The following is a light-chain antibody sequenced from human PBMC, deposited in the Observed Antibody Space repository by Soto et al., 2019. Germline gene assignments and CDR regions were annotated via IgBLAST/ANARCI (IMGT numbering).Light chain of an antibody. V-gene: IGLV2-14*01. CDR3: TSWTTSTTMK. CDR2: DVN. CDR1: NSDVGAYNY. J-gene: IGLJ2*01. Sequence: QSALTQPASVSGSPGQSITISCTGTNSDVGAYNYVSWYQQHPGKAPKLMIYDVNIRPSGVSNRFSGSKSGNTASLTISGLQAEDEADYYCTSWTTSTTMKFGGGTKLTVL.